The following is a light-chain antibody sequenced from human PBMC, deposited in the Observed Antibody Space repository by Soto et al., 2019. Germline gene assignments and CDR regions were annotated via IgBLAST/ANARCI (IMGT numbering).Light chain of an antibody. CDR1: QSISIW. CDR3: QQYSTYTPRT. V-gene: IGKV1-5*03. Sequence: LSASVGDRVTITCRASQSISIWLAWYQQKPGKAPKILIYKASSLESGVPSRFSGSGSGTEFTLTISSLQPDDFATYYCQQYSTYTPRTFGQGTKVDIK. CDR2: KAS. J-gene: IGKJ1*01.